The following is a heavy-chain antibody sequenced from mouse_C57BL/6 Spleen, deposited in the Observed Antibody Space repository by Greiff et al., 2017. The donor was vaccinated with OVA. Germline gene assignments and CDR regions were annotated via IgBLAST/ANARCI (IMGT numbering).Heavy chain of an antibody. J-gene: IGHJ2*01. CDR1: GFTFSSYA. CDR2: ISSGGDYI. Sequence: DVMLVESGEGLVKPGGSLKLSCAASGFTFSSYAMSWVRQTPEKRLEWVAYISSGGDYIYYADTVKGRFTISRDNARNTLYLQMSSLKSEDTAMYYCTRGTYYGSTPYYFDYWGQGTTLTVSS. CDR3: TRGTYYGSTPYYFDY. V-gene: IGHV5-9-1*02. D-gene: IGHD1-1*01.